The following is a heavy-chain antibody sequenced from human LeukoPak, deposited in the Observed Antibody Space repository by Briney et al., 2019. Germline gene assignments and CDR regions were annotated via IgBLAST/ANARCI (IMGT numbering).Heavy chain of an antibody. V-gene: IGHV4-34*01. CDR1: GFTFSSYV. J-gene: IGHJ5*02. CDR2: INHSGST. Sequence: PGRSLRLSCAASGFTFSSYVMHWVRQAPGKGLEWVAEINHSGSTNYSPSLKSRVTISVDTSKNQFSLKLSSVTAADTAVYYCARHGYGDDVGNWFDPWGQGTLVSVSS. CDR3: ARHGYGDDVGNWFDP. D-gene: IGHD2-2*03.